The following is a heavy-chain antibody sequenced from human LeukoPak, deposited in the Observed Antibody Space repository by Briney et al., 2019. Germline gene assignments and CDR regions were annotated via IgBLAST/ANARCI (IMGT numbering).Heavy chain of an antibody. CDR2: IYYSGST. J-gene: IGHJ6*02. V-gene: IGHV4-59*01. Sequence: SETLFLTCTVSGGSISSYYWSWIRQPPGKGLEWIGYIYYSGSTNYSPSLKSRVTISVDTPKNQFSLKLSSVTAADTAVYYCARVGGSNYYYYGLDVWGQGTTVTVSS. CDR3: ARVGGSNYYYYGLDV. CDR1: GGSISSYY. D-gene: IGHD1-26*01.